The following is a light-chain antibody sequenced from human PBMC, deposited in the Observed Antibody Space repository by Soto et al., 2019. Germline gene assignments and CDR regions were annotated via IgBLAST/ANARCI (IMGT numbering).Light chain of an antibody. Sequence: DIQMTQSPSTLSASVGDRVTITCRASQSIRSWLAWYQQKPGKAPKLLIYKVSNLESGVPSRFSGSGSGTEFSLTISSLQPDDFATYYCQQYSGYPWTFGLGTKVDIK. CDR3: QQYSGYPWT. J-gene: IGKJ1*01. V-gene: IGKV1-5*03. CDR1: QSIRSW. CDR2: KVS.